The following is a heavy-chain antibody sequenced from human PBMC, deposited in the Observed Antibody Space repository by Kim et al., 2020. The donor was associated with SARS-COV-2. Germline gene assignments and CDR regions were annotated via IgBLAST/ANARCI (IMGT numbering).Heavy chain of an antibody. CDR3: ARGEITFGGVIVISGFDY. CDR2: IYYSGST. D-gene: IGHD3-16*02. CDR1: GGSISSGGYY. J-gene: IGHJ4*02. Sequence: SETLSLTCTVSGGSISSGGYYWSWIRQHPGKGLEWIGYIYYSGSTNYNPSLKSRVTISVDTSKNQFSLKLSSVTAADTAVYYCARGEITFGGVIVISGFDYWGQGTLVTVSS. V-gene: IGHV4-31*03.